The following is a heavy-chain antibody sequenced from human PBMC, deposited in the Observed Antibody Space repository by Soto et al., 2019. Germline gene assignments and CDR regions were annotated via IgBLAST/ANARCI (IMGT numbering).Heavy chain of an antibody. CDR1: GGTFSKDA. CDR2: LIPVFGST. V-gene: IGHV1-69*01. CDR3: TRVLGYTFEPGKTRYYAMDV. D-gene: IGHD5-18*01. J-gene: IGHJ6*02. Sequence: QVQLVQSGAEVKKPGSSVTVSCKTSGGTFSKDAINWVRQAPGQGLEWMGLLIPVFGSTIYAQKFQGRIRITADDSTSTAFMDLRSLISEDTAVYYCTRVLGYTFEPGKTRYYAMDVWGQGTTVSVSS.